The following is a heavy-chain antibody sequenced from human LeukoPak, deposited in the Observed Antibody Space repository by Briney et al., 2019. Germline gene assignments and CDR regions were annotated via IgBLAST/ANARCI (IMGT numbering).Heavy chain of an antibody. CDR2: IIPILGIA. V-gene: IGHV1-69*02. CDR3: ARGLDDILTGSPYWFDP. J-gene: IGHJ5*02. CDR1: GGTFSSYT. Sequence: SVKVSCKASGGTFSSYTISRVRQAPGQGLEWMGRIIPILGIANYAQKLQGRVTITADKSTSTAYMELSSLRSEDTAVYYCARGLDDILTGSPYWFDPWGQGTLVTVSS. D-gene: IGHD3-9*01.